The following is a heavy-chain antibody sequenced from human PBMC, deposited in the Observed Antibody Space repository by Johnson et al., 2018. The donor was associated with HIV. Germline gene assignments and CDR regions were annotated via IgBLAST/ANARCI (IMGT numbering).Heavy chain of an antibody. Sequence: VQLVESGGGVVQPGRSLRLSCAASGFTFSGSAMHWVRQASGKGLEWVGRIRSKVNTYATAYAASVTGRFPISRDNSKNKLYLQMNSLRAEDTAVYSWARDLSRYIAVATVDAFDIWGQGTMVTVSS. J-gene: IGHJ3*02. D-gene: IGHD6-19*01. V-gene: IGHV3-73*01. CDR2: IRSKVNTYAT. CDR1: GFTFSGSA. CDR3: ARDLSRYIAVATVDAFDI.